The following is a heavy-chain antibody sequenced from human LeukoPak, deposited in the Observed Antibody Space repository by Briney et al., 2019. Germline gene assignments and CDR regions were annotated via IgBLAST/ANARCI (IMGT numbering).Heavy chain of an antibody. CDR1: GGSISSGDYY. Sequence: SETLSLTCTVSGGSISSGDYYWSWIRQPPGKGLEWIGYIYYSGSTYYNPSLKSRVTISVDTSKNQFSLKLSSVTAADTAVYYCARVSTVAAGTFPFDYWGQGTLVTVSS. J-gene: IGHJ4*02. CDR2: IYYSGST. D-gene: IGHD4-23*01. CDR3: ARVSTVAAGTFPFDY. V-gene: IGHV4-30-4*02.